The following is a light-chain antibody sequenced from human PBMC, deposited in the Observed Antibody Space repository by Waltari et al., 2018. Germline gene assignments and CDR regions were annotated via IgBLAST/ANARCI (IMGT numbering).Light chain of an antibody. CDR3: HAAADNNWF. V-gene: IGLV3-27*01. CDR1: VLAEQY. CDR2: TDT. Sequence: DLAQPFSVSVSPGQTATITCSGDVLAEQYVRWFQQRPGQAPTLILYTDTERPSGIPERFSGSSSGSTVTLTIRGALLEDEADYHCHAAADNNWFFGGGTKLTVL. J-gene: IGLJ2*01.